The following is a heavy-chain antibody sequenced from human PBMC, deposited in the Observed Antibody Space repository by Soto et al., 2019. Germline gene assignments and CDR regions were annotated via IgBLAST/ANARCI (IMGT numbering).Heavy chain of an antibody. CDR3: ARDLAPRSGTVDY. CDR1: GFTFSSYG. D-gene: IGHD6-13*01. V-gene: IGHV3-33*01. Sequence: GGSLRLSCAASGFTFSSYGMHWVRQAPGKGLEWVAVIWYDGSNKYYADSVKGRFTISRDNSKNTLYLQMNSLRAEDTAVYYCARDLAPRSGTVDYWGQGTLVTVPQ. J-gene: IGHJ4*02. CDR2: IWYDGSNK.